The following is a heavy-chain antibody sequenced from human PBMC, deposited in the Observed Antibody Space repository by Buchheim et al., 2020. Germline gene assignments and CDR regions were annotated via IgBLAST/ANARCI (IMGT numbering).Heavy chain of an antibody. CDR3: AREYSSSWDYYFDY. CDR1: GGSISSGSYY. D-gene: IGHD6-13*01. Sequence: QVQLQESGPGLVKPSQTLSLTCTVSGGSISSGSYYWSWIRQPAGKGLEWIGRIYTSGSTHYNSSLKSRVTISVDTSKNQFSLKLSSVTAADTAVYYCAREYSSSWDYYFDYWGQGTL. V-gene: IGHV4-61*02. J-gene: IGHJ4*02. CDR2: IYTSGST.